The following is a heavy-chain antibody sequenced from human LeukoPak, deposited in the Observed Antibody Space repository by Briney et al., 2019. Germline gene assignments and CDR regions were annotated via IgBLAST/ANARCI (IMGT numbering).Heavy chain of an antibody. CDR1: GGSISSRSYY. CDR3: VRQGYYGSGTYYIAEN. D-gene: IGHD3-10*01. CDR2: SYHSGST. Sequence: SETLSLTCTVSGGSISSRSYYWGWIRQPPGTGLEWIGSSYHSGSTHYDPSLESRITVSVDTSKNQFSLNLRSVTAADTAVYFCVRQGYYGSGTYYIAENWGQGTLVTVSS. J-gene: IGHJ4*02. V-gene: IGHV4-39*01.